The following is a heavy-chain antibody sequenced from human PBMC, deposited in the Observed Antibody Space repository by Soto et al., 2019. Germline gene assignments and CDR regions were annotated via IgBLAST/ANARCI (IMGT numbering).Heavy chain of an antibody. D-gene: IGHD6-19*01. CDR1: GFTVSSNY. CDR3: ARDRPYSSGWYHDY. CDR2: IYSGGST. Sequence: EVQLVESGGGLVQPGGSLRLSCAASGFTVSSNYMSWVRQAPGKGLEWVSVIYSGGSTYYADSVKGRFTISRDNSKNTLYLQMNRLRAEETAVYYCARDRPYSSGWYHDYWGQGTLVTVSS. J-gene: IGHJ4*02. V-gene: IGHV3-66*01.